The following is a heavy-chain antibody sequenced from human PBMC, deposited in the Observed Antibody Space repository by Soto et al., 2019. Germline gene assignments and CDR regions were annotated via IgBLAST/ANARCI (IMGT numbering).Heavy chain of an antibody. CDR3: ARGGDIVVVVAATYYYYYGMDV. D-gene: IGHD2-15*01. J-gene: IGHJ6*02. CDR1: GGTFSSYA. V-gene: IGHV1-69*13. CDR2: IIPIFGTA. Sequence: GASVKVSCKASGGTFSSYAISWVRQAPGQGLEWMGGIIPIFGTANYAQKFQGRVTITADESTSTAYMELSSLRSEDTAVYYCARGGDIVVVVAATYYYYYGMDVWGQGTTVTVSS.